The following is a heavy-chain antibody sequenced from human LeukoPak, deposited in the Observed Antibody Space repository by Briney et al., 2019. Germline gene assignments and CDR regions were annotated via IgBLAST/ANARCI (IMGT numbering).Heavy chain of an antibody. Sequence: SETLSLTCAVYGGSFSGYYWSWIRQPPGKGLEWIGEINHSGSTNYNPSLKSRVTISVDTSKNQFSLKLSSVTAADTAVYYCAGGVGRFTMVRGVNNWFDPWGRGTLVPVSS. CDR1: GGSFSGYY. J-gene: IGHJ5*02. CDR2: INHSGST. D-gene: IGHD3-10*01. V-gene: IGHV4-34*01. CDR3: AGGVGRFTMVRGVNNWFDP.